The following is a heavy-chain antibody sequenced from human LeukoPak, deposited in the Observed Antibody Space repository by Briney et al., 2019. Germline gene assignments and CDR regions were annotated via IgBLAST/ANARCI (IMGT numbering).Heavy chain of an antibody. J-gene: IGHJ4*02. CDR1: GYTFTGYY. CDR2: INPNSGGT. Sequence: ASVKVSCKASGYTFTGYYMHWVRQAPGQGLEWMGWINPNSGGTNYAQKFQGRVTMTRDTSISTAYMELSRLRSDDTAVYYCARGIYDILTGYPLTPFDYWGQGTLVTVSS. V-gene: IGHV1-2*02. D-gene: IGHD3-9*01. CDR3: ARGIYDILTGYPLTPFDY.